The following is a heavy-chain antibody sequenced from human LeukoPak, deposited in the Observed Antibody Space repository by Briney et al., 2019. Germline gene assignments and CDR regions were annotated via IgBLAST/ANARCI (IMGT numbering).Heavy chain of an antibody. J-gene: IGHJ5*02. Sequence: GGSLRLSCAASGFTFSSYGMHWVRQAPGKGLEWVAVIWYDGSNKYYADSVKGRFTISRDNSKNKLYLQMNSLRAEDTAVYYCAKDRRYEGVPFDPWGQGTLVTVSS. CDR1: GFTFSSYG. D-gene: IGHD1-14*01. CDR3: AKDRRYEGVPFDP. V-gene: IGHV3-33*06. CDR2: IWYDGSNK.